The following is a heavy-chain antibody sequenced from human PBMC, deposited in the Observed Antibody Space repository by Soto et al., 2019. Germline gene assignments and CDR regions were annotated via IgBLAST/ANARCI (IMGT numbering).Heavy chain of an antibody. CDR1: GGSFSGYY. D-gene: IGHD6-6*01. CDR3: ARGRKSYSSSGVGWFDP. V-gene: IGHV4-34*01. J-gene: IGHJ5*02. CDR2: INHSGST. Sequence: SETLSLTCAVYGGSFSGYYWSWIRQPPGKGLEWIGEINHSGSTNYNPSLKSRVTLSVDTSKNQFSLKLSSVTAADTAVYYCARGRKSYSSSGVGWFDPWGQGTLVTVSS.